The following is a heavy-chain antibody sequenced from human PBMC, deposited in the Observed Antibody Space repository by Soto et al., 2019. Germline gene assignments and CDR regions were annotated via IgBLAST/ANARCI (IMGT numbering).Heavy chain of an antibody. J-gene: IGHJ4*02. D-gene: IGHD6-13*01. CDR1: GFTFSSYA. V-gene: IGHV3-23*01. CDR3: AKVMARIAAAGTDY. CDR2: ISGNGGST. Sequence: EVQLLESGGGLVQPGGSLRLSCAASGFTFSSYAMSWVRQAPGKGLEWVSAISGNGGSTYYADSVKGRFTISRDNSKNKLYLQINSLRAEDTAVYYCAKVMARIAAAGTDYWGQGTLVTVSS.